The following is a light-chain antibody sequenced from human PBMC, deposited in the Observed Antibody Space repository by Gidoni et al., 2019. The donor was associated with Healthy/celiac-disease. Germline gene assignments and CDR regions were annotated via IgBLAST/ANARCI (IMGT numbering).Light chain of an antibody. V-gene: IGKV4-1*01. Sequence: DIVMTQSSDSLAVSLGERATINCKSSQSVLYSSNNKNYLAWYQQKPGQPPKLLIYWASTRESGVPDRFSGSGSGTDFTLTISSLQATDVAVYYCQQYYSTPPLTFGGGTKVEIK. CDR1: QSVLYSSNNKNY. CDR3: QQYYSTPPLT. J-gene: IGKJ4*01. CDR2: WAS.